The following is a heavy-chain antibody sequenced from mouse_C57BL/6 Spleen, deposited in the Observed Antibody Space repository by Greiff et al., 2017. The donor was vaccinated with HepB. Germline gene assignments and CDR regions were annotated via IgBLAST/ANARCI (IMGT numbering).Heavy chain of an antibody. CDR2: IYPGSGST. J-gene: IGHJ1*03. Sequence: VQLQQPGAELVKPGASVKMSCKASGYTFTSYWITWVKQRPGQGLEWIGDIYPGSGSTNYNEKFKSKATLTVDTSSSTAYMQLSSLTSEDSAVYDCASSEITTVVEDWYFEVWGTGTTVTVSS. D-gene: IGHD1-1*01. CDR3: ASSEITTVVEDWYFEV. V-gene: IGHV1-55*01. CDR1: GYTFTSYW.